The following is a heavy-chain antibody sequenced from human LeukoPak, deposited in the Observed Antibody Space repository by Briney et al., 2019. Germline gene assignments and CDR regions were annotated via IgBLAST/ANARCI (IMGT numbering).Heavy chain of an antibody. Sequence: ASVKVSCKVSGYTLTELSMHWVRQAPGKGLEWMGGFDPEDGETIYAQKFQGRVTMTEDTSTDTAYMELSSLRSEDTAVYYCATPAGDSYGIVFDYWSQGTLVTVSS. CDR3: ATPAGDSYGIVFDY. V-gene: IGHV1-24*01. J-gene: IGHJ4*02. CDR1: GYTLTELS. CDR2: FDPEDGET. D-gene: IGHD5-18*01.